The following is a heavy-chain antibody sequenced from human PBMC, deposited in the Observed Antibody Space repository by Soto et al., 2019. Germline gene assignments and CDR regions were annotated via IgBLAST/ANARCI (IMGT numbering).Heavy chain of an antibody. Sequence: PGGSLRLSCAASGFTFSSYSMNWVRQAPGKGLEWVSSISSSSSYIYYADSVKGRFTISRDNAKNSLYLQMNSLRAEDTAVYYCATTPGGSTYDFWSGYYDDAFDIWGQGTMVTVSS. CDR1: GFTFSSYS. CDR3: ATTPGGSTYDFWSGYYDDAFDI. D-gene: IGHD3-3*01. J-gene: IGHJ3*02. CDR2: ISSSSSYI. V-gene: IGHV3-21*01.